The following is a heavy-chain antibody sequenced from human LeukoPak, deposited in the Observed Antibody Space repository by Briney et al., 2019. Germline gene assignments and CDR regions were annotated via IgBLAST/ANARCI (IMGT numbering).Heavy chain of an antibody. CDR2: ISGGSTII. CDR3: ARGLYGASY. V-gene: IGHV3-48*02. J-gene: IGHJ4*02. D-gene: IGHD2-8*01. CDR1: GFTFSSST. Sequence: GGSLRLSCAASGFTFSSSTMNWVRQAPGKGLEWVSYISGGSTIIYYADSVKGRFTTSRDNAKNSLYLQMDSLRDEDTAVYYCARGLYGASYWGQGTLVSVSS.